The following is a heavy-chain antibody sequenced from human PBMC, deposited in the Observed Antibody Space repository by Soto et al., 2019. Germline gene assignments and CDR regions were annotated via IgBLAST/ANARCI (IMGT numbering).Heavy chain of an antibody. Sequence: GESMKISCKGSGYNFSNYWSGWVRQMPGKGLERIGIIYPGDSETKYSPSFQGQVTISADKSISTAYLQWSSLKASDTAIYYCARQRSGVPFDYGGQGTQVTVSS. CDR1: GYNFSNYW. D-gene: IGHD3-10*01. CDR3: ARQRSGVPFDY. CDR2: IYPGDSET. J-gene: IGHJ4*02. V-gene: IGHV5-51*01.